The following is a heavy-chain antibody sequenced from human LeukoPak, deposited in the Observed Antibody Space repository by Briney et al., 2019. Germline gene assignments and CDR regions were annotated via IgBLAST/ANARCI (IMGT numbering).Heavy chain of an antibody. D-gene: IGHD4-11*01. CDR1: GYTPTELS. Sequence: ASAKVSCKVSGYTPTELSMHWVRQAPGKGLEWRGDFDPEDGETIYAQKFQGRVTMTEDTSTDTAYMELSSLRSEDTAVYYCATGIPIATVISYYYYGMDVWGQGTTVTVSS. V-gene: IGHV1-24*01. CDR2: FDPEDGET. J-gene: IGHJ6*02. CDR3: ATGIPIATVISYYYYGMDV.